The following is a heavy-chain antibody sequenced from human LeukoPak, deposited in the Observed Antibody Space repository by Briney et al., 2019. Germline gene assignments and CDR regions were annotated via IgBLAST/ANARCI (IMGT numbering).Heavy chain of an antibody. D-gene: IGHD6-13*01. V-gene: IGHV3-23*01. J-gene: IGHJ4*02. CDR2: IIGSGSST. CDR3: AKDRAQQLVLDF. CDR1: GFTFSSYA. Sequence: PGMSLSLSCATSGFTFSSYAMSWVRQAPGKGLEWVSAIIGSGSSTYHADSVKGRFTISRDNSKNTLFLQMNSLRAEDTAVYYCAKDRAQQLVLDFWGQGTLVTVSS.